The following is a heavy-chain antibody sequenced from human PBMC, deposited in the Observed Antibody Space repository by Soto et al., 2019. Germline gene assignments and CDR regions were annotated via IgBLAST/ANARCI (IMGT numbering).Heavy chain of an antibody. CDR2: IYYSGSA. Sequence: SETLSLTCTVAGASISSYFWSWVRQPPGKGLEWIGYIYYSGSATYNPSLKSRVTISVDTSNNQFSLKLSSVTAADTAVYYCAGGNNYDHLSYWGLGTLVTVS. CDR1: GASISSYF. D-gene: IGHD4-4*01. V-gene: IGHV4-59*01. CDR3: AGGNNYDHLSY. J-gene: IGHJ4*02.